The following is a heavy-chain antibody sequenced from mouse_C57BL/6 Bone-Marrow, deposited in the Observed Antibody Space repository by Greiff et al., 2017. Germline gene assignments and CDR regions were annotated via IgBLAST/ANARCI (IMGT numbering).Heavy chain of an antibody. CDR2: ISSGGSYT. CDR1: GFTFSSYG. J-gene: IGHJ2*01. V-gene: IGHV5-6*01. CDR3: ERPGDPYYFDY. Sequence: EVKLVESGGDLVKPGGSLKLSCAASGFTFSSYGMSWVRQTPDKRLEWVATISSGGSYTYYPDSVKGRFTISRDNAKNTLYLQMSSLKSEDTAMYYCERPGDPYYFDYWGQGTTLTVSS.